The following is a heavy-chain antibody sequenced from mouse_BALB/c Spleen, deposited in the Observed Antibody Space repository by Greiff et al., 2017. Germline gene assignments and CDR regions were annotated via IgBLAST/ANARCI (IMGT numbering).Heavy chain of an antibody. D-gene: IGHD2-3*01. J-gene: IGHJ3*01. CDR3: AKWLLRGFAY. V-gene: IGHV5-12-2*01. CDR2: ISNGGGST. CDR1: GFTFSSYT. Sequence: DVHLVESGGGLVQPGGSLKLSCAASGFTFSSYTMSWVRQTPEKRLEWVAYISNGGGSTYYPDTVKGRFTISRDNAKNTLYLQMSSLKSEDTAMYYCAKWLLRGFAYWGQGTLVTVSA.